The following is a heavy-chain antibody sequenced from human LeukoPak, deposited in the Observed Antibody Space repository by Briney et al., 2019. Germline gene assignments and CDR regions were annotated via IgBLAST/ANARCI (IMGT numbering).Heavy chain of an antibody. CDR2: IYSGGST. CDR1: GYTVSSNY. CDR3: ARGFLWPADDAFDI. J-gene: IGHJ3*02. D-gene: IGHD3-10*01. Sequence: GGSLRVSCAVSGYTVSSNYMSWVRQAPGKGLEWVSVIYSGGSTYYADSVKGRFTISRDNSKNTLYLQMNSLRAEDTAVYYCARGFLWPADDAFDIWGQGTVVTVSS. V-gene: IGHV3-53*01.